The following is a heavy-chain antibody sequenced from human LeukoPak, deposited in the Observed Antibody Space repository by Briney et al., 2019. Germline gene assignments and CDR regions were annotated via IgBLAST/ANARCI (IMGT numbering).Heavy chain of an antibody. V-gene: IGHV3-7*01. Sequence: SGGSLRLSCVVSGFTFNNYWMSWVRQAPGKGLEWVATMRQDGGEIYYVDSVRGRFTISRDNVKNSLYLQMNSLRAQHTAMYYCARIMDLLGVHLDFWGQGTLDTVSS. J-gene: IGHJ4*02. CDR2: MRQDGGEI. CDR3: ARIMDLLGVHLDF. CDR1: GFTFNNYW. D-gene: IGHD2-8*01.